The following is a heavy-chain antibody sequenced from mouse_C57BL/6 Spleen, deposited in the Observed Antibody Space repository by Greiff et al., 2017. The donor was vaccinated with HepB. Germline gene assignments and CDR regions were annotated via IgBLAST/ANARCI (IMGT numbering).Heavy chain of an antibody. CDR3: ARGGLGHAMDY. V-gene: IGHV1-61*01. J-gene: IGHJ4*01. D-gene: IGHD4-1*01. CDR2: IYPSDSET. CDR1: GYTFTSYW. Sequence: QVQLQQPGAELVRPGSSVKLSCKASGYTFTSYWMDWVKQRPGQGLEWIGNIYPSDSETHYNQKFKDKATLTVDKSSSTAYMQLSSLTSEDSAVYYCARGGLGHAMDYWGQGTSVTVSS.